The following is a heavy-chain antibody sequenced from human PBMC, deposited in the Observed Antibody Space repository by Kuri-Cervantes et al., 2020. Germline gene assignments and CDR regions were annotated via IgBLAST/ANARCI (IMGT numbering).Heavy chain of an antibody. J-gene: IGHJ6*03. CDR3: ARGGYGSGSYYHYYYYYYYMDV. V-gene: IGHV3-48*01. Sequence: GESLKISCVGAGFTFSTYGMNWVRQAPGKGLEWVSYISSSSSTIYYADSVKGRFTISRDNAKNSLYLQMNSLRAEDTAVYYCARGGYGSGSYYHYYYYYYYMDVWGKGTTVTVSS. CDR2: ISSSSSTI. D-gene: IGHD3-10*01. CDR1: GFTFSTYG.